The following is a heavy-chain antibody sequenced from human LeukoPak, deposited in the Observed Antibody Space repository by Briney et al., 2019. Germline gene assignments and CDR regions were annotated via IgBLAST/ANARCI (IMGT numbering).Heavy chain of an antibody. Sequence: SGPTLVNPQTLTLTCTLSGLSLSTSGVGVGWIRQPPGKALEWLALIYWNDEKRYSPSLKSRLTITKDTSKIQVVLAMTNMDPVDTATYYCAHTQYYFDSGGVDDGFDIWGQGTLVTVSS. CDR3: AHTQYYFDSGGVDDGFDI. D-gene: IGHD3-22*01. J-gene: IGHJ3*02. CDR1: GLSLSTSGVG. CDR2: IYWNDEK. V-gene: IGHV2-5*01.